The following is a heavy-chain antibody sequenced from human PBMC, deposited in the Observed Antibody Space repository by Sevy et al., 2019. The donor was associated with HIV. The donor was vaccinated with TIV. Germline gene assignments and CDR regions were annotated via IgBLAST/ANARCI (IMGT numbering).Heavy chain of an antibody. D-gene: IGHD2-2*01. CDR1: GFTFSSYS. Sequence: GGSLRLSCAASGFTFSSYSMNWVRQAPGKGLEWVSYISSSSNTIYYEDSVKGRFTISRDNAKNSLYLQMNSLRAEDKAVYYCARERRGYCSSTSCYDAFDIWGQGTMVTVSS. V-gene: IGHV3-48*01. CDR2: ISSSSNTI. CDR3: ARERRGYCSSTSCYDAFDI. J-gene: IGHJ3*02.